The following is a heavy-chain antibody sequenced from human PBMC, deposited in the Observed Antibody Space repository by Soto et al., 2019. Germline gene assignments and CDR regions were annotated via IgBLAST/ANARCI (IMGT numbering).Heavy chain of an antibody. CDR1: GDSISTSNW. V-gene: IGHV4-4*02. D-gene: IGHD1-7*01. CDR3: ARDKTTGLFDY. J-gene: IGHJ4*02. Sequence: SETLSLTCAVSGDSISTSNWWSWVRQPPGKGLEWIGEVYHSGSTNYNPSLKSRVTISVDTSKNQFSLKLTSVTAADTAVYYCARDKTTGLFDYWGQGTLVTVSS. CDR2: VYHSGST.